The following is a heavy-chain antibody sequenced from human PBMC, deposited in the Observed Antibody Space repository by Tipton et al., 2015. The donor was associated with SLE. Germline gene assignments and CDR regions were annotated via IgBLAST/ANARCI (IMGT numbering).Heavy chain of an antibody. CDR2: TFSDGST. CDR1: GFAVNTNY. V-gene: IGHV3-66*01. Sequence: SLRLSCAASGFAVNTNYMSWVRQVPGKGLEWVSVTFSDGSTFYADSVKGRFTISRDNTKNTLYLQMNSLTDDDAAVYFCAGIEGDATYCLYYLVTVWGKGTSAHVSS. J-gene: IGHJ6*04. D-gene: IGHD4/OR15-4a*01. CDR3: AGIEGDATYCLYYLVTV.